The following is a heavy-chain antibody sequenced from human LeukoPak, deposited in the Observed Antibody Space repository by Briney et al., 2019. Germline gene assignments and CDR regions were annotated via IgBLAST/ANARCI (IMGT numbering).Heavy chain of an antibody. J-gene: IGHJ4*02. Sequence: GGSLRLFCAASGFTFSNGWESWVRQAPGKGLEWVGRLKRKIERGTTDYDAPVKGRFTISRDGSTNTVYLHMNSLKTEDTAVYFCTSSLYCSTSSCYTLDSWGQGTLVAVSP. CDR3: TSSLYCSTSSCYTLDS. V-gene: IGHV3-15*01. CDR2: LKRKIERGTT. CDR1: GFTFSNGW. D-gene: IGHD2-2*02.